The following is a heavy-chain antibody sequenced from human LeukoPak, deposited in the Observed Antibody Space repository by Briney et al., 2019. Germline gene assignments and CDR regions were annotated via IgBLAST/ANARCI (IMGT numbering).Heavy chain of an antibody. V-gene: IGHV4-4*02. CDR2: IYHSGST. CDR1: GGSISSSNW. CDR3: ARGFYYDSSGVRYYFDY. J-gene: IGHJ4*02. D-gene: IGHD3-22*01. Sequence: SGTLSLTCAVSGGSISSSNWWSWVRQPPGKGLEWIGEIYHSGSTNYNPSLKSRVTISVDKSKNQFSLKLSSVTAADTAVYYCARGFYYDSSGVRYYFDYWGQGTLVTVSS.